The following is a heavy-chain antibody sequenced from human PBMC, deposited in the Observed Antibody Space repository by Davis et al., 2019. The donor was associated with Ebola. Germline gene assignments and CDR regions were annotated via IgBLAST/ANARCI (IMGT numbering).Heavy chain of an antibody. CDR3: ARTGMAALGGAFDI. CDR1: GGTFSSYA. D-gene: IGHD6-13*01. Sequence: SVKVSCKASGGTFSSYAISWVRQAPGQGLEWMGGIIPIFGTANYAQKFQGRVTITADESTSTAYMELSSLRSEDTAVYYCARTGMAALGGAFDIWGQGTMVTVSS. CDR2: IIPIFGTA. V-gene: IGHV1-69*13. J-gene: IGHJ3*02.